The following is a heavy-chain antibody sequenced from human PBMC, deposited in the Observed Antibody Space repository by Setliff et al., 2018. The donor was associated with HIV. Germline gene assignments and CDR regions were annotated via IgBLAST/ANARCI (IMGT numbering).Heavy chain of an antibody. CDR1: GDSISGGSYY. J-gene: IGHJ3*01. D-gene: IGHD4-17*01. CDR2: IYTSGST. V-gene: IGHV4-61*01. CDR3: ARVQMAYAAFDV. Sequence: KPSETLSLTCTVSGDSISGGSYYWSWIRQPPGKGLEWIGYIYTSGSTNYNPSLKSRVTISVDTSKNQFSLKLSSVTAADTAVYYCARVQMAYAAFDVWGQGTMVTVSS.